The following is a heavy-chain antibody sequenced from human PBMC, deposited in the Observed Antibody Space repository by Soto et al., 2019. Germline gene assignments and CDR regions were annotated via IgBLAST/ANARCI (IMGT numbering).Heavy chain of an antibody. CDR1: GFTFSSYS. CDR2: ISSSSSTI. CDR3: ARAPNHDGDYQLIFDY. D-gene: IGHD4-17*01. V-gene: IGHV3-48*01. J-gene: IGHJ4*02. Sequence: GGSLRLSCAASGFTFSSYSMNWVRQAPGKGLEWVSYISSSSSTIYYADSVKGRFTISRDNAKNSLYLQMNSLRAEDTAVYYCARAPNHDGDYQLIFDYWGQGTLVTVSS.